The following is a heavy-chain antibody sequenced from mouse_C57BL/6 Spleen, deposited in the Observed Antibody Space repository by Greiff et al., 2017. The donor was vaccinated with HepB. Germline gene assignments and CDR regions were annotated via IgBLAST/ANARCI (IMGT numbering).Heavy chain of an antibody. V-gene: IGHV1-50*01. Sequence: VQLQQPGAELVKPGASVKLSCKASGYTFTSYWMQWVKQRPGQGLEWIGEIDPSDSYTNYNQKFKGKATLTVDTSSSTAYMQLSSLTSEDSAVYYCARSPSITTVVAPYAMDYWGQGTSVTVSS. J-gene: IGHJ4*01. CDR1: GYTFTSYW. D-gene: IGHD1-1*01. CDR2: IDPSDSYT. CDR3: ARSPSITTVVAPYAMDY.